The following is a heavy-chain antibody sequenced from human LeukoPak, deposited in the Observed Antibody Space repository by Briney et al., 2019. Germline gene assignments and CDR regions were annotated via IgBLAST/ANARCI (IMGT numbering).Heavy chain of an antibody. CDR1: GDSVSSNSAA. V-gene: IGHV6-1*01. CDR3: ARDHQSSSGWHDY. D-gene: IGHD6-19*01. CDR2: TYYRSKRYN. Sequence: SKTLSLTCAISGDSVSSNSAAWNWIRQSPSRGLEWLGRTYYRSKRYNDYAVSVKSRITINPDTSKNQFSLQLNSVTPEDTAVYYCARDHQSSSGWHDYWGQGTLVTVSS. J-gene: IGHJ4*02.